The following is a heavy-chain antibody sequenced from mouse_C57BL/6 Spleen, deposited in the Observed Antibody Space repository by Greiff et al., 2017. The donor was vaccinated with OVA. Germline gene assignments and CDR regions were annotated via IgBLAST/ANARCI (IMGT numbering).Heavy chain of an antibody. D-gene: IGHD1-1*01. CDR2: INPNYGTT. Sequence: VQLQQSGPELVKPGASVKISCKASGYSFTDYNMTWVKQSNGKSLEWIGVINPNYGTTSYNQKFKGKATLTVDQSSSTAYMQLNSLTSEDSAVYYCARRGDGSNYYAMDYWGQGTSVTVSS. CDR1: GYSFTDYN. CDR3: ARRGDGSNYYAMDY. V-gene: IGHV1-39*01. J-gene: IGHJ4*01.